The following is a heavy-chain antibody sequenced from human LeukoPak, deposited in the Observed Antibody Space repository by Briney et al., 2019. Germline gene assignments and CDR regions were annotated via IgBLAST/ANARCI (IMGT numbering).Heavy chain of an antibody. J-gene: IGHJ4*02. D-gene: IGHD7-27*01. CDR1: GYTFTSYD. Sequence: ASVKVSCKASGYTFTSYDFNWVRQATGQRREWMGWMSPNSGDTGYAQKFQDRVTMTRNTSLSTAYMELSSLRSDDTAVYYCARGPPNWGYDYWGPGTLVTVSS. V-gene: IGHV1-8*01. CDR3: ARGPPNWGYDY. CDR2: MSPNSGDT.